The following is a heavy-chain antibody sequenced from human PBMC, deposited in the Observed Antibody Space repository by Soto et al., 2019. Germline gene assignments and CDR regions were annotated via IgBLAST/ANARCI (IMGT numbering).Heavy chain of an antibody. J-gene: IGHJ3*02. D-gene: IGHD3-16*02. V-gene: IGHV3-21*01. CDR2: ISSSSSYI. CDR3: ARDRNYGWGSYRPDDASDI. Sequence: EVQLVESGGGLVKPGGSLRLSCAASGFTFSSYSMNWVRQAPGKGLEWVSSISSSSSYIYYADSVKGRFTISRDNAKNALYLQKNSRRAEDTAVYDCARDRNYGWGSYRPDDASDIWGQGTMVTVAS. CDR1: GFTFSSYS.